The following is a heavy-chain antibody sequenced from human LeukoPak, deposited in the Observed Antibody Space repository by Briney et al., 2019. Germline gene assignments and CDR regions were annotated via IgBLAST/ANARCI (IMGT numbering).Heavy chain of an antibody. Sequence: GGSLRLSCAASGFTLSSFAMSWVRQTPGKGLEWVSAISSSDDGTYYADSVKGRFTISRDNSRNTLYLQMGSLRAEDMAVYYCARDAGYVRFDFWGQGTLATVSS. J-gene: IGHJ4*02. V-gene: IGHV3-23*01. CDR2: ISSSDDGT. CDR3: ARDAGYVRFDF. D-gene: IGHD5-18*01. CDR1: GFTLSSFA.